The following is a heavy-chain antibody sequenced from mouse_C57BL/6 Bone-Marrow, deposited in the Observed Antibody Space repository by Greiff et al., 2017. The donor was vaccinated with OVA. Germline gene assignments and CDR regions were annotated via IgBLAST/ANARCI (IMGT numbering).Heavy chain of an antibody. Sequence: QVQLQQSDAELVKPGASVKISCKVSGYTFTDHTIHWMKQRPEQGLEWIGYIYPRDGSTKYNEKFKGKATLTADKSSSTAYMQLNSLTSEDSADYCCARGEAYYSPYLDYWGQGTTLTVSS. V-gene: IGHV1-78*01. CDR3: ARGEAYYSPYLDY. D-gene: IGHD2-12*01. J-gene: IGHJ2*01. CDR1: GYTFTDHT. CDR2: IYPRDGST.